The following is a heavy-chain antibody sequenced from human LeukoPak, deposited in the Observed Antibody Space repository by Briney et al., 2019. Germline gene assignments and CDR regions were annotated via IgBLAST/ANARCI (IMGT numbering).Heavy chain of an antibody. CDR2: ISYDGSNK. D-gene: IGHD4-17*01. CDR3: AIRTNYGDWHYFDY. J-gene: IGHJ4*02. Sequence: PGWSLRLSCAASGFTFSSYAIHWVRQAPGKGLAWVAVISYDGSNKYYADSVRGRFTISRDNSKNTLYLQMNSLRAEDTAVYYSAIRTNYGDWHYFDYWGQGTLVTVSS. CDR1: GFTFSSYA. V-gene: IGHV3-30-3*01.